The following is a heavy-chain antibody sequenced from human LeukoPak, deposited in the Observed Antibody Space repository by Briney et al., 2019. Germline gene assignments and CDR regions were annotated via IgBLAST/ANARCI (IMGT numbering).Heavy chain of an antibody. CDR2: ISSSGSGGST. D-gene: IGHD1-26*01. CDR3: AKAPSGSYAADYFDY. J-gene: IGHJ4*02. Sequence: TGGSLRLSCAASGFTFSSYEMNWVRQAPGKGLEWVSYISSSGSGGSTYYADSVKGRFTISRDNSKNTLYLQMNSLRAEDTAVYYCAKAPSGSYAADYFDYWGQGTLVTVSS. CDR1: GFTFSSYE. V-gene: IGHV3-23*01.